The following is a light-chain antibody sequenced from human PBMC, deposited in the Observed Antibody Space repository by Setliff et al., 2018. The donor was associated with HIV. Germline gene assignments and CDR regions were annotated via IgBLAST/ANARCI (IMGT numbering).Light chain of an antibody. CDR3: QVWYVNTVV. CDR2: QDD. CDR1: KLGERY. Sequence: SYELTQPRSVSVSPGQTASITCSGDKLGERYACWYQQKTGQSPVLVMYQDDKRPSGIPERCSGSNSGNTATLTITGTQPMDEADYYCQVWYVNTVVFGGGTKGTVL. J-gene: IGLJ2*01. V-gene: IGLV3-1*01.